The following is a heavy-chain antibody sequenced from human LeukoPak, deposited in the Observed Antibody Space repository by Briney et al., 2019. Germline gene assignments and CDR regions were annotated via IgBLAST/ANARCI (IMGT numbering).Heavy chain of an antibody. Sequence: SVKVSCKASGGTFSSYAISWVRQAPGQGLEWMGGIIPIFGTANYAQKFQGRVTITADESTSTAYMELSSLRSEDTAVYYCAKDRGYSKINYFDYWGQGTLVTVSS. CDR2: IIPIFGTA. D-gene: IGHD4-11*01. CDR1: GGTFSSYA. V-gene: IGHV1-69*13. J-gene: IGHJ4*02. CDR3: AKDRGYSKINYFDY.